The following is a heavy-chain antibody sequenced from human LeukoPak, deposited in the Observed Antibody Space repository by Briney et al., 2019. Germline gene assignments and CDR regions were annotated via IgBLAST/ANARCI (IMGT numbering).Heavy chain of an antibody. CDR3: ARELDWFDAFDI. V-gene: IGHV1-69*13. D-gene: IGHD3-9*01. Sequence: GASVKVSCKASGGTFSSYAISWVRQAPGQGLEWMGGIIPIFGTANYAQKFQGRVTITADESTSTAYMELSSLRSEDTAVYYCARELDWFDAFDIWGQGTMVTVSS. J-gene: IGHJ3*02. CDR2: IIPIFGTA. CDR1: GGTFSSYA.